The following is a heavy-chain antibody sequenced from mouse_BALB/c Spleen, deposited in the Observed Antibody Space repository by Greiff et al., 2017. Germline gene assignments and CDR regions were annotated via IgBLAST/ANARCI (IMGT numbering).Heavy chain of an antibody. CDR1: GFTFSDYY. Sequence: EVKLVESGGGLVKPGGSLKLSCAASGFTFSDYYMYWVRQTPEKRLEWVATISDGGSYTYYPDSVKGRFTISRDNAKNNLYLQMSSLKSEDTAMYYCARGKLLFAYWGQGTLVTVSA. CDR2: ISDGGSYT. J-gene: IGHJ3*01. CDR3: ARGKLLFAY. V-gene: IGHV5-4*02.